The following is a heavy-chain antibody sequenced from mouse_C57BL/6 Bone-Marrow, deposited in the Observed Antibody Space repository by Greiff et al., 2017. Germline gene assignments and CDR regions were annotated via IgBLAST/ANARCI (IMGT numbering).Heavy chain of an antibody. D-gene: IGHD1-1*01. CDR2: IYPGNSDT. CDR3: TRFYYYGSSSLYAMDY. CDR1: GYTFTSYW. Sequence: EVQLQQSGTVLARPGASVKMSCKTSGYTFTSYWMHWVKQRPGQGLEWIGAIYPGNSDTSYNQKFKGKAKLTAVTSASTAYMELSSLTYEDSAVYYCTRFYYYGSSSLYAMDYWGQGTSVTVSS. V-gene: IGHV1-5*01. J-gene: IGHJ4*01.